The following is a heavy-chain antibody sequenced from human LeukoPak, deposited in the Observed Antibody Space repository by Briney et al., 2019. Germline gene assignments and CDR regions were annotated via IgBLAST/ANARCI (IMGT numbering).Heavy chain of an antibody. V-gene: IGHV4-34*01. Sequence: NTSETLSLTCAVYGGSFSGYYWSWIRQPPGKGLEWIGEINHSGSTNYNPSLKSRVTISVDTSKNQFSLKLSSVTAADTAVYYCARVPGQWLAKIFDYWGQGTLVTVSS. D-gene: IGHD6-19*01. CDR2: INHSGST. J-gene: IGHJ4*02. CDR3: ARVPGQWLAKIFDY. CDR1: GGSFSGYY.